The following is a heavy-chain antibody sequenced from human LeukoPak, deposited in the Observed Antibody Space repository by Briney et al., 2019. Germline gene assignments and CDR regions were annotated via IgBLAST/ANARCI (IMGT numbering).Heavy chain of an antibody. CDR1: GGSISSGSYY. CDR3: ARGRDLEWLSSWFDP. D-gene: IGHD3-3*01. Sequence: PSETLSLTCTVSGGSISSGSYYWSWIRQPAGKGLEWIGRIYTSGSTNYNPSLKSRVTISVDTSKNQFSLKLSSVTAADTAVYYCARGRDLEWLSSWFDPWGQGTLVTVSS. V-gene: IGHV4-61*02. CDR2: IYTSGST. J-gene: IGHJ5*02.